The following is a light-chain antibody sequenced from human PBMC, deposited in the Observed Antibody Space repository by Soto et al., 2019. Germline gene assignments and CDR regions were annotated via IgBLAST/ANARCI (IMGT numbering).Light chain of an antibody. Sequence: QSALTQPASVSGSPGQSITISCTGTSSDVVSYNLVSWYQQHPGKAPKLMIYEGSKRPSGVSSRFSGSKSGNMASLTISGLQAEDEADYYCCSYARSFTGVFGGGTKLPVL. CDR1: SSDVVSYNL. V-gene: IGLV2-23*01. J-gene: IGLJ2*01. CDR3: CSYARSFTGV. CDR2: EGS.